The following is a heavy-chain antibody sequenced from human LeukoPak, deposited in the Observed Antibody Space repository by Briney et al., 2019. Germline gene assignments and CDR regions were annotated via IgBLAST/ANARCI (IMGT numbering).Heavy chain of an antibody. CDR2: ISGSGGST. V-gene: IGHV3-23*01. D-gene: IGHD3-10*01. CDR3: AKGPSRGFGDQSCPLDY. CDR1: GFTFSSYA. J-gene: IGHJ4*02. Sequence: GGSLRLSCAASGFTFSSYAMSWVRQAPGKGLEWVSAISGSGGSTYYADSVKGRFTISRDNSKNTLYLQMNSLRAEDTAVYYCAKGPSRGFGDQSCPLDYWGQGTLVTVSS.